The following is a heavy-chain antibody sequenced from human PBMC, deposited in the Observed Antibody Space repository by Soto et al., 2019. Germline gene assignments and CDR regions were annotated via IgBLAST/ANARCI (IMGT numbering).Heavy chain of an antibody. V-gene: IGHV1-18*01. J-gene: IGHJ5*02. CDR3: ARENLFPPGFGEGFAP. D-gene: IGHD3-10*01. Sequence: GASVKVSCKASGYTFTSYGISWVRQAPGQGLEWMGWISAYNGNTNYAQKLQGRVTMTTDTSTSTAYMELRSLRSDATAVYYCARENLFPPGFGEGFAPWGQGTLVTVSS. CDR1: GYTFTSYG. CDR2: ISAYNGNT.